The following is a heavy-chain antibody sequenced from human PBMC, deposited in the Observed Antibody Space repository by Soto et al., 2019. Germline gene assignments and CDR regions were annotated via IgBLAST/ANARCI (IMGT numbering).Heavy chain of an antibody. CDR3: ARGIRGYYGMDV. CDR1: GFTFSSYW. V-gene: IGHV3-74*01. CDR2: INSDGSST. D-gene: IGHD3-10*01. J-gene: IGHJ6*02. Sequence: EVQLVESGGGSVQPGGSLRLSCAASGFTFSSYWMHWVRQGPGKGLVWVSRINSDGSSTNYADSVKGRFTISRDNAKNTLYLQMNRLGAEDTAVYYCARGIRGYYGMDVWGQGTTVPVSS.